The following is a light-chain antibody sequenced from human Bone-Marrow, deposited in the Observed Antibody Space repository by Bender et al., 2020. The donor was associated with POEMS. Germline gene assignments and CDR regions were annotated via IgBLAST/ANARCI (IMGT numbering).Light chain of an antibody. CDR2: DVT. CDR3: CSYAGSYVV. J-gene: IGLJ2*01. Sequence: QSALTQPPSASGSPGQSVTISCTGSSSDLGAYNYVSWYRQLPGKAPQLLIYDVTKRPSGVPDRFSGSRSGNTASLTISGLQAEDESNFYCCSYAGSYVVFGGGTKLTVL. V-gene: IGLV2-11*01. CDR1: SSDLGAYNY.